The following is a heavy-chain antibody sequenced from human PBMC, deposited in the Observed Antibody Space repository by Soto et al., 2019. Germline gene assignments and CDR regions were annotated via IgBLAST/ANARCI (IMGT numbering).Heavy chain of an antibody. CDR3: ARDQGDG. J-gene: IGHJ1*01. Sequence: QVQLVESGGGVVQPGRSLRLSCAASGFTFSSHGMHWVRQAPGKGLEWVAVIWYDGSDKYYADSVKGRFTISRDNSKKTLYLQMNSLRAEDTSVYYCARDQGDGWGQGTLVTVSS. CDR1: GFTFSSHG. D-gene: IGHD2-21*02. CDR2: IWYDGSDK. V-gene: IGHV3-33*01.